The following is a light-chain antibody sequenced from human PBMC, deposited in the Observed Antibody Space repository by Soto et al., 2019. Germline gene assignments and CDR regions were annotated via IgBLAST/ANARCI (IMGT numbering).Light chain of an antibody. V-gene: IGLV2-14*01. Sequence: HSVLTQAASVSGSPGQSITISCTRTSSDVGGYNYVSWYQQHPGKAPKLMIYDVSNRPSGVSNRFSGSKSGNTASLTISGLQAEDEADYYCSSYTSSSTLYVFGTGTKVTVL. CDR1: SSDVGGYNY. CDR2: DVS. J-gene: IGLJ1*01. CDR3: SSYTSSSTLYV.